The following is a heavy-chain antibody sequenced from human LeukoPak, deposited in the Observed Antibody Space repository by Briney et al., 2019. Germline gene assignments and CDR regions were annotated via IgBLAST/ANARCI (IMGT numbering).Heavy chain of an antibody. D-gene: IGHD5-24*01. Sequence: KASQTLSLTCTVSGGSISSGASDWGWIRQHPKRGLEWVGYINHSGSTYYNPSLGSRVTMSVDTSKNQFSLKLSSVTAADSAVYYCARVSTEGDELMGPLDHWGQGTLVTVST. CDR3: ARVSTEGDELMGPLDH. CDR1: GGSISSGASD. J-gene: IGHJ4*02. CDR2: INHSGST. V-gene: IGHV4-30-4*08.